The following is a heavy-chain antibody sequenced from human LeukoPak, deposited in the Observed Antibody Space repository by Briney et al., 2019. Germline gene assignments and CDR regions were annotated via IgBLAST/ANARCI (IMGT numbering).Heavy chain of an antibody. Sequence: GGSLRLSCAASGFTVSSYYMNWVRQAPGKGLEWVANIKQDGSEKYYVDSVKGRFTISRDNAKNSLYLQMNSLRAEDTAVYYCARETAAGTADINYYYYFYMDVWGKGTTVTVSS. CDR2: IKQDGSEK. CDR1: GFTVSSYY. V-gene: IGHV3-7*01. D-gene: IGHD6-13*01. J-gene: IGHJ6*03. CDR3: ARETAAGTADINYYYYFYMDV.